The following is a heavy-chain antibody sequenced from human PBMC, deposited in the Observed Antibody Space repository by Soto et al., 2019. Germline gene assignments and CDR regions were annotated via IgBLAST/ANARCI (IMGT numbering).Heavy chain of an antibody. J-gene: IGHJ6*02. CDR1: GGTFSSYA. CDR3: ARPDDSSGYDYYYYGMDV. V-gene: IGHV1-69*06. Sequence: QVQLVQSGAEVKKPGSSVKVSCKASGGTFSSYAISWVRQAPGQGLEWMGGIIPIFGTANYAQKFQGRVTITADKSTSTAYMELSSLRSEDTAVYDCARPDDSSGYDYYYYGMDVWGQGTTVTVSS. D-gene: IGHD3-22*01. CDR2: IIPIFGTA.